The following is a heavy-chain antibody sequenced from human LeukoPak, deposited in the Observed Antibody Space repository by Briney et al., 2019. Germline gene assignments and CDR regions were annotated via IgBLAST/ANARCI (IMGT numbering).Heavy chain of an antibody. V-gene: IGHV1-18*01. Sequence: GVSVKVSCKTSGYTFSNYGISWVRQAPGQGLEWMGWISAYNGNTNYAQKFQGRVTMTTDTSTSTAYLELRSLRSDDTAIYYCVRDSESGWRQFDYWGQGTLVIVSS. D-gene: IGHD6-19*01. CDR2: ISAYNGNT. CDR3: VRDSESGWRQFDY. CDR1: GYTFSNYG. J-gene: IGHJ4*02.